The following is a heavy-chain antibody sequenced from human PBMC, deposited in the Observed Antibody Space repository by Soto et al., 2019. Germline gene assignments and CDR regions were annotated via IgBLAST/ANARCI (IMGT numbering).Heavy chain of an antibody. CDR2: IHYSGNT. J-gene: IGHJ4*02. CDR3: ARRGAGGADDF. V-gene: IGHV4-39*01. D-gene: IGHD2-15*01. CDR1: GGSIRDTSYY. Sequence: QLQLQESGPGLMKPSETLSLTCSVSGGSIRDTSYYWTWIRQPPGKGPEWIGSIHYSGNTFYTPSLKSRVTTSVDTSKTQFSLRLSSVTAADTAIYYCARRGAGGADDFWGQGTLVTVSS.